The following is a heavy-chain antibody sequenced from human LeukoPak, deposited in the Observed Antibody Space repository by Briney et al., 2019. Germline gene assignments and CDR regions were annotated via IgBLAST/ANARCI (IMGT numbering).Heavy chain of an antibody. J-gene: IGHJ5*02. Sequence: GGSLRLSCAASGFTFSTSTMNWVRQAPGEGLEWVSSISSNNDYIYYADSVKGRFTISRDNAKNSLYLQMNSLRAEDTAVYYCVRIPNSAGFPNWFDPWGQGTLVTVSS. CDR3: VRIPNSAGFPNWFDP. V-gene: IGHV3-21*01. D-gene: IGHD6-19*01. CDR1: GFTFSTST. CDR2: ISSNNDYI.